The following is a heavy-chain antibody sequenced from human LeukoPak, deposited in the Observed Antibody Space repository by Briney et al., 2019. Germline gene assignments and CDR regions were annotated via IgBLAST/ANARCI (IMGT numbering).Heavy chain of an antibody. CDR3: ARHGYSGYDSGDAFDI. J-gene: IGHJ3*02. Sequence: XCAXSGYSISSGYXGGWIRQPPGKGVEWIGSIYYSGSTYYNPSLKSRVTISVDTSKNQFSLKLSSVTAADTAVYYCARHGYSGYDSGDAFDIWGQGTMVTVSS. D-gene: IGHD5-12*01. V-gene: IGHV4-38-2*01. CDR1: GYSISSGYX. CDR2: IYYSGST.